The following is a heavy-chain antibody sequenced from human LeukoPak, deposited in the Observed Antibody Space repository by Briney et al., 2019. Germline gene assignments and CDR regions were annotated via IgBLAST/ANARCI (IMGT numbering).Heavy chain of an antibody. CDR2: IYSGGST. D-gene: IGHD2-2*01. CDR3: ARDSSFVVPAAGASFYGMDV. Sequence: GGSLRLSCAASGFTVSSNYMSWVRQAPAKGLEWVSVIYSGGSTYYADSVKGRFTISRDNSKNTLYLQMNSLRAEDTAVYYCARDSSFVVPAAGASFYGMDVWGQGTTVTVSS. CDR1: GFTVSSNY. V-gene: IGHV3-53*01. J-gene: IGHJ6*02.